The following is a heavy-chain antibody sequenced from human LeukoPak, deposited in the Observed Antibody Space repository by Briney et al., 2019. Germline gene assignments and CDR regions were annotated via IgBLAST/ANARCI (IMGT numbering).Heavy chain of an antibody. D-gene: IGHD3-22*01. V-gene: IGHV3-21*01. J-gene: IGHJ5*02. CDR2: ISSSSSYI. CDR1: GFTFCSYS. CDR3: ARDYPLYYDSSGYRFDP. Sequence: GGSLRLSCAASGFTFCSYSMNWVRQAPGKGLEWVSSISSSSSYIHYADSVKGRFTISRDNAKNSLYLQMNSLRAEDTAVYYCARDYPLYYDSSGYRFDPWGQGTLVTVSS.